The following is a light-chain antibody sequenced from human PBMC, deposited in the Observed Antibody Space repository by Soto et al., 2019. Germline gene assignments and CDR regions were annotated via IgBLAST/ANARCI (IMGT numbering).Light chain of an antibody. V-gene: IGLV6-57*03. CDR2: EDN. CDR1: SGSIASSY. J-gene: IGLJ2*01. Sequence: NFMLTQPHSVSESPGKTVTISCTRSSGSIASSYVQWYQQRPGSAPTTVIYEDNQRPSGVPDRFSGSIDSSSKSASLTISGLKTEDEADYYCQSYDSSNVVFGGGTKLTVL. CDR3: QSYDSSNVV.